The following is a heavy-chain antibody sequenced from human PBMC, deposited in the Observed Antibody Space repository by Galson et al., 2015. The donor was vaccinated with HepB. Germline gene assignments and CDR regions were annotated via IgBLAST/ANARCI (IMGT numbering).Heavy chain of an antibody. CDR2: IYPGDSET. Sequence: QSGAEVTKPGESLKISCKASGYRFTNYWIGWVRQMPGKGLECLGIIYPGDSETRYSPSFQGQFTISADKSINTAYLQWTSLKASDTAMYYCARKSGDYYDTSDYYYEDYWGQGTLVTVSS. J-gene: IGHJ4*02. V-gene: IGHV5-51*01. CDR3: ARKSGDYYDTSDYYYEDY. CDR1: GYRFTNYW. D-gene: IGHD3-22*01.